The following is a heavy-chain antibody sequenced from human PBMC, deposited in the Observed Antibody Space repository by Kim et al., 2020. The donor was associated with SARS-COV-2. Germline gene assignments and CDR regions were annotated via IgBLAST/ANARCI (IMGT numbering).Heavy chain of an antibody. J-gene: IGHJ6*03. D-gene: IGHD3-3*01. V-gene: IGHV3-23*01. CDR2: ISGSGGST. CDR1: GFNFSSYA. CDR3: AKEGKYYDFWSGYLGDYYYYYMDV. Sequence: GGSLRLSCAASGFNFSSYAMSWVRQAPGKGLEWVSAISGSGGSTYYADSVKGRFTISRDNSKNTLYLQMNSLRAEDTAVYYCAKEGKYYDFWSGYLGDYYYYYMDVWGKGTTVTASS.